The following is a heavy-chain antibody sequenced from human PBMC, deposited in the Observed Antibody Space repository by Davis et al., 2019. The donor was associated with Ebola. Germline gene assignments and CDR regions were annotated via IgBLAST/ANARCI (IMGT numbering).Heavy chain of an antibody. J-gene: IGHJ6*02. CDR1: GFTFADYA. CDR2: ISGDGGST. V-gene: IGHV3-43*02. CDR3: AKDSRYYYYGMDV. Sequence: GESLKISCAASGFTFADYAMHWVRQAPGKGLEWVSLISGDGGSTYYADSVKGRFTISRDNSKNSLYLQMNSLRTEDTALYYCAKDSRYYYYGMDVWGQGTTVTVSS.